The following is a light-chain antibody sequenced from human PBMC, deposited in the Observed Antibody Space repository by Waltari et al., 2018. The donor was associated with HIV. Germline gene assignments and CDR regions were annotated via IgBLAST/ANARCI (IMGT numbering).Light chain of an antibody. V-gene: IGLV3-1*01. Sequence: SYELTQPPSVSVSPGQTASITCSGDKLGDKYAFWYQQRPGQSPVLVIHQRNQRPSGIPERFSGSTSGNTATLTISGTQAMDEADYYCQTWDSVTAHVIFGGGTKLTVL. CDR2: QRN. CDR1: KLGDKY. CDR3: QTWDSVTAHVI. J-gene: IGLJ2*01.